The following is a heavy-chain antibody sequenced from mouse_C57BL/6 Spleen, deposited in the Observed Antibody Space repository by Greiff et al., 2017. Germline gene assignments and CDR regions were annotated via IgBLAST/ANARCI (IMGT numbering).Heavy chain of an antibody. V-gene: IGHV1-76*01. Sequence: QVQLQQSGAELVRPGASVKLSCKASGYTFTDYYINWVKQRPGQGLEWIARIYPGSGNTYYNEKFKGKATLTAEKSSSTAYMQLSSLTSEDSAVYFCARGHCDDYAMDYWGQGTSVTVSS. CDR1: GYTFTDYY. CDR2: IYPGSGNT. D-gene: IGHD2-13*01. CDR3: ARGHCDDYAMDY. J-gene: IGHJ4*01.